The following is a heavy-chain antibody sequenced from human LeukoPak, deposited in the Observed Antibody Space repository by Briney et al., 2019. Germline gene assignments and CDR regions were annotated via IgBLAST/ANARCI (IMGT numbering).Heavy chain of an antibody. Sequence: PSETLSLTCTVSGGSISSGGYYWSWIRQHPGKGLEWIGYIYYSGSTYYNPFLKSRVTISVDTSKNQFSLKLSSVTAADTAVYYCARGDTAMVTPFDYWGQGTLVTVSS. J-gene: IGHJ4*02. V-gene: IGHV4-31*03. CDR1: GGSISSGGYY. CDR3: ARGDTAMVTPFDY. CDR2: IYYSGST. D-gene: IGHD5-18*01.